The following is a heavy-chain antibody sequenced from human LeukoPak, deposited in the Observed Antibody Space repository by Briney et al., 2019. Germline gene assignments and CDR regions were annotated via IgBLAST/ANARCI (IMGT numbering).Heavy chain of an antibody. Sequence: GGSLRLSCVASGFTFSSYNMHWVRQAPGKGLEWVAVISYDGRNKYYADSVKGRSTISRDNSKNTLYLQVNSLRPEDTAVYYCGRDTVGYGGAFDIWGRGTMVTVSS. V-gene: IGHV3-30*04. D-gene: IGHD5-18*01. CDR2: ISYDGRNK. CDR1: GFTFSSYN. CDR3: GRDTVGYGGAFDI. J-gene: IGHJ3*02.